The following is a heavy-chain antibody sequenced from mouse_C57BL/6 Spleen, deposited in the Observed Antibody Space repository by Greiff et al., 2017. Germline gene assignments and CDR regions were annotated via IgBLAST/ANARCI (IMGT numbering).Heavy chain of an antibody. V-gene: IGHV1-26*01. CDR1: GYTFTDYY. Sequence: VQLQQSGPELVKPGASVKISCKASGYTFTDYYMNWVKQSHGKSLEWIGDINPNNGGTSYNQKFKGKATLTVDKSSSTAYMELRSLTSEDSAVYYCASSDVIDYWGQGTTLTVSS. J-gene: IGHJ2*01. CDR2: INPNNGGT. CDR3: ASSDVIDY.